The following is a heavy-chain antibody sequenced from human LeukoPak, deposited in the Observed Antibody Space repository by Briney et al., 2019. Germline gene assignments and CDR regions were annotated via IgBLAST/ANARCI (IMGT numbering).Heavy chain of an antibody. J-gene: IGHJ4*02. CDR1: GYTFTGYH. Sequence: SVKVSCKASGYTFTGYHMHWVRQAPGQGLEWMGGIIPIFGTANYAQKFQGRVTITADESTSTAYMELSSLRSEDTAVYYCARDYDYEDAGGFDYWGQGTLVTVSS. CDR3: ARDYDYEDAGGFDY. D-gene: IGHD3-22*01. CDR2: IIPIFGTA. V-gene: IGHV1-69*13.